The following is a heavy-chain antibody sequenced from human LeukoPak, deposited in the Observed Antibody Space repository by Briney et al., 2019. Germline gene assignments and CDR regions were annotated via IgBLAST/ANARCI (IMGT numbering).Heavy chain of an antibody. CDR2: IYTSGST. CDR1: GGSISSYY. Sequence: SETLSLTCTVSGGSISSYYWSWIRQPAGKGLEWIGRIYTSGSTNYNPSLKSRVTMSVDTSKNQFSLKLSSVTAADTAVYYCARELVYCSGGSCYSGGIDYWGQGTLVTVSS. V-gene: IGHV4-4*07. D-gene: IGHD2-15*01. CDR3: ARELVYCSGGSCYSGGIDY. J-gene: IGHJ4*02.